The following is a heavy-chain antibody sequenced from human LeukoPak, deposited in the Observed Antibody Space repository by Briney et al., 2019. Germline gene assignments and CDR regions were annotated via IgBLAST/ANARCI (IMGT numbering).Heavy chain of an antibody. CDR2: VSAYNDNT. D-gene: IGHD1-1*01. V-gene: IGHV1-18*01. CDR3: GRGGERWIDP. J-gene: IGHJ5*02. CDR1: GYVFTSYY. Sequence: GASVKVSCKASGYVFTSYYITWVRQPPGQGLEWMGCVSAYNDNTNYAQNFQGRGTMTTDTSTSTAYMELRSLASDDTAIYYCGRGGERWIDPWGQGTRVTVSS.